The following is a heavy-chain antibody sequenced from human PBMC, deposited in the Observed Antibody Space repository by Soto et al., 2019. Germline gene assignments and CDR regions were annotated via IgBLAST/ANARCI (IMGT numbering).Heavy chain of an antibody. CDR3: ARAGYYYDSSGYTQPYFDY. CDR1: GGSLSSGGYY. D-gene: IGHD3-22*01. Sequence: SETLSLTCTVSGGSLSSGGYYWSWIRQHPGKGLEWIGYIYYSGSTYYNPSLKSRVTISVDTSKNQFSLKLSSVTAADTAVYYCARAGYYYDSSGYTQPYFDYWGQGTLVTVSS. CDR2: IYYSGST. J-gene: IGHJ4*02. V-gene: IGHV4-31*03.